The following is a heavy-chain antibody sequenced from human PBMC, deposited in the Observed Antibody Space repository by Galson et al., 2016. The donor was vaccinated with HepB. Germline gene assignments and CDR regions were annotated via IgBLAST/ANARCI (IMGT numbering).Heavy chain of an antibody. CDR3: PSHGPKVRGWWGKWFDP. V-gene: IGHV4-39*01. Sequence: ETLSLTCIVSGGFVGNRDYYWGWIRQAPGKGLDWIGSISYSETTDYNPSLRSRVALFIDTSKNQFSLKLTSLTAADTALYYCPSHGPKVRGWWGKWFDPWGPGTLVTVSS. CDR1: GGFVGNRDYY. J-gene: IGHJ5*02. CDR2: ISYSETT. D-gene: IGHD2-8*02.